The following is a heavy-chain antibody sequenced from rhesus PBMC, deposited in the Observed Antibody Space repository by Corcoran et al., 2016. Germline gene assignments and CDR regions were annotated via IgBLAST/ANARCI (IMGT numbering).Heavy chain of an antibody. V-gene: IGHV3-178*01. CDR1: GFTFSDYY. J-gene: IGHJ4*01. Sequence: EVQLVESGGGLAKPGGSLRLSCAASGFTFSDYYMDWVRQAPGKGLEWGSRISNGGGITWAADTVEGRFTISGANAKNPLYFHMNSLRSEDTAVYYCARVNWNSRTYYFDYWGQGVLVTVSS. CDR2: ISNGGGIT. D-gene: IGHD1-26*01. CDR3: ARVNWNSRTYYFDY.